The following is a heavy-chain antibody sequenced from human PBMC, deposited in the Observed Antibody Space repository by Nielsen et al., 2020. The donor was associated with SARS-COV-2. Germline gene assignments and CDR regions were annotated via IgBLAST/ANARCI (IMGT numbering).Heavy chain of an antibody. CDR2: IYPGDSET. CDR3: ARHRYCGGDCYHDAFDI. CDR1: GYTFTSYW. D-gene: IGHD2-21*02. V-gene: IGHV5-51*01. J-gene: IGHJ3*02. Sequence: KVSCKGSGYTFTSYWIGWVRQMPGKGLEWMGIIYPGDSETRYSPSFQGQVTISADKSISTAYLQWSSLKASDTAMYYCARHRYCGGDCYHDAFDIWGQGTMVTVSS.